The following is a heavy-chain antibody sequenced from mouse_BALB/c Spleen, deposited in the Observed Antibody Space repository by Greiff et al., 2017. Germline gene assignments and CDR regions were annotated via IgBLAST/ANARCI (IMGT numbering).Heavy chain of an antibody. V-gene: IGHV5-6-5*01. CDR3: ARERDGSSYFDY. CDR2: ISSGGST. D-gene: IGHD1-1*01. CDR1: VFTFSSYA. Sequence: EVMLVESGGGLVKPGGSLKLSCAASVFTFSSYAMSWVRQTPEKRLEWVASISSGGSTYYPDSVKGRFTISRDNARNILYLQMSSLRSEDTAMYYCARERDGSSYFDYWGQGTTLTVSS. J-gene: IGHJ2*01.